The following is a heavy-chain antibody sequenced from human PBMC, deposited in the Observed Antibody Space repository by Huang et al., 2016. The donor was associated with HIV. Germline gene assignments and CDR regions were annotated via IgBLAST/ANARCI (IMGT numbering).Heavy chain of an antibody. CDR2: VCSYNGNT. Sequence: QVQLVQSGAEVKKPGASVRVSCKASGYTFTSYGINWVRQAPGQGLEWMGWVCSYNGNTNYARKVQGRVTMTTDTFTNTAYMELRSLRSDDTAVFYCARVDGYSNFLHFDYWGQGTLVTVSS. J-gene: IGHJ4*02. CDR1: GYTFTSYG. D-gene: IGHD4-4*01. CDR3: ARVDGYSNFLHFDY. V-gene: IGHV1-18*01.